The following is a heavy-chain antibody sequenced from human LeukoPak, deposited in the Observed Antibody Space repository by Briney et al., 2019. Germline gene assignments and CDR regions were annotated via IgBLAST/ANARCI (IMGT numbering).Heavy chain of an antibody. CDR2: INPNSGGT. V-gene: IGHV1-2*02. CDR3: ARPSRYFDRLSDY. D-gene: IGHD3-9*01. Sequence: ASVKVSCKASGYTFTGYYMHWVRQAPGQGLEWMGWINPNSGGTNYAQKFQGRVTMTRDTSISTAYMELSRLRSDDTAVYYCARPSRYFDRLSDYWGQGTLVTVSS. CDR1: GYTFTGYY. J-gene: IGHJ4*02.